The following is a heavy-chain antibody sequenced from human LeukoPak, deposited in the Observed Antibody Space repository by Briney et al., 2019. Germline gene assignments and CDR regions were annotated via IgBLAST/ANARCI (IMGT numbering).Heavy chain of an antibody. D-gene: IGHD5-12*01. CDR2: IKQDGSEK. Sequence: GGSLRLSCAASGFTFSSYWMSWVRQAPGKGLEWVASIKQDGSEKYYMDSVKGRFTISRDTAKNSLYLQMNSLRAEDTAVYYCARGYSGYDWAPDYWGQGTLVTVSS. CDR3: ARGYSGYDWAPDY. V-gene: IGHV3-7*04. CDR1: GFTFSSYW. J-gene: IGHJ4*02.